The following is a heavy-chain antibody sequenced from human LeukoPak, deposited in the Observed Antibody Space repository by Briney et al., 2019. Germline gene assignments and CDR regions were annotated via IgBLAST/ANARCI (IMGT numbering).Heavy chain of an antibody. CDR3: ARGTTIFGVVIYDY. CDR2: SNPNSGGT. D-gene: IGHD3-3*01. CDR1: GYTFTGYY. J-gene: IGHJ4*02. Sequence: GASVKVSCKASGYTFTGYYMHWVRQAPGQGLEWMGWSNPNSGGTNYAQKFQGRVTMTRDTSISTAYMELSRLRSDDTAVYYCARGTTIFGVVIYDYWGQGTLVTVSS. V-gene: IGHV1-2*02.